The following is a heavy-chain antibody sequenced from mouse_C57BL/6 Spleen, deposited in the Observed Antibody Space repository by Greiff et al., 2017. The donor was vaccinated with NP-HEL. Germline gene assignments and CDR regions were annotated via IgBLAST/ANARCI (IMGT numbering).Heavy chain of an antibody. J-gene: IGHJ3*01. V-gene: IGHV1-39*01. Sequence: VQLQQSGPELVKPGASVKISCKASGYSFTDYNMNWVKQSNGKSLEWIGVINPNYGTTRYNQKFKGKATLTVDQSSSTAYMQLNSLTSEDSAVYVCASPHYGSSYGFAYWGQGTLVTVSA. CDR1: GYSFTDYN. CDR2: INPNYGTT. CDR3: ASPHYGSSYGFAY. D-gene: IGHD1-1*01.